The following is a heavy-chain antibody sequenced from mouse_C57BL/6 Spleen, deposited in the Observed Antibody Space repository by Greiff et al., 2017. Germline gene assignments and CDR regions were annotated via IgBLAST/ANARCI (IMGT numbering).Heavy chain of an antibody. CDR2: INPSNGGT. V-gene: IGHV1-53*01. CDR3: ARGGTWRVPYYAMDY. D-gene: IGHD3-3*01. CDR1: GYTFTSYW. J-gene: IGHJ4*01. Sequence: QVQLQQPGTELVKPGASVKLSCKASGYTFTSYWMHWVKQRPGQGLEWIGNINPSNGGTNYNEKFKSKATLTVDKSSSTAYMQLSSLTSEDSAVYYCARGGTWRVPYYAMDYWGQGTSGTVSS.